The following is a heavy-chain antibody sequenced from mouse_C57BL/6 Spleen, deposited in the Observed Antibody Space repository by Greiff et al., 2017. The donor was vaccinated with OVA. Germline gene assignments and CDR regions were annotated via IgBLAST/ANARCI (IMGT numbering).Heavy chain of an antibody. CDR3: ARPLDGYYVGFAY. D-gene: IGHD2-3*01. J-gene: IGHJ3*01. V-gene: IGHV1-69*01. Sequence: QVQLQQPGAELVMPGASVKLSCKASGYTFTSYWMHWVKQRPGQGLEWIGEIDPSDSYTNYNQKFKGKSTLTVDKSSSTAYMQLSSLTSEDSAVYYCARPLDGYYVGFAYWGQGTLVTVSA. CDR2: IDPSDSYT. CDR1: GYTFTSYW.